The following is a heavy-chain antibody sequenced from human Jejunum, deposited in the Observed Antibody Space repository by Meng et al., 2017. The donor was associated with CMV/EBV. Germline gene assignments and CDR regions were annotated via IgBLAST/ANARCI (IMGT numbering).Heavy chain of an antibody. CDR3: SKAVFGRSFFDY. CDR2: VQSDGCRK. CDR1: GFIRSTYG. D-gene: IGHD1-26*01. J-gene: IGHJ4*02. Sequence: QGHLVESRRGGGQRGVTLSLCCSAAGFIRSTYGMHWVRQAPGQGLESVAFVQSDGCRKNYAASLKGRFSISRDNYKNTLSLQMNSLRVDVKAVYYCSKAVFGRSFFDYWGQGILVTVSS. V-gene: IGHV3-30*02.